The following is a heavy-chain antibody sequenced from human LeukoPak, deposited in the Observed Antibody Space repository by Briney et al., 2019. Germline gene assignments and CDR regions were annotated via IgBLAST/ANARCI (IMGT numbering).Heavy chain of an antibody. CDR3: ARGSLSSDY. CDR1: GGSFSGYY. D-gene: IGHD6-13*01. V-gene: IGHV4-34*01. CDR2: INHSGST. Sequence: SETLSLTCAVSGGSFSGYYWSWIRQPPGKGLEWMGEINHSGSTNYNPSLKSRVTISVDTSKNQFSLKLSSVTAADTAVYYCARGSLSSDYWGQGTLVIVSS. J-gene: IGHJ4*02.